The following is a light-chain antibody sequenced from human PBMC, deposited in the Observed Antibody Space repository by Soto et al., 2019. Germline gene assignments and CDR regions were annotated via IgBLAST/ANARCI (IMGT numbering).Light chain of an antibody. CDR3: CSYSGSYIFV. Sequence: QSALTQPRSVSGSPGQSVTISCTGTRNDVGGYNYVSWYQQHPGKAPKLMIYDVTKRPSGVPDRFSGSKSGSTAALTISGLQAEDGADYYCCSYSGSYIFVFGTGTKVTVL. CDR2: DVT. V-gene: IGLV2-11*01. CDR1: RNDVGGYNY. J-gene: IGLJ1*01.